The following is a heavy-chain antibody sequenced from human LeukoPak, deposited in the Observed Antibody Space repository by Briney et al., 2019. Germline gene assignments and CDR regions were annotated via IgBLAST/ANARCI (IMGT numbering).Heavy chain of an antibody. CDR1: GGSFSGYY. V-gene: IGHV4-34*01. CDR3: ARGWGYFDY. Sequence: SETLSLTCAVYGGSFSGYYWSWIRQPPGKGLEWIGEINHSGSTSYNPSLKSRVTISVDTSKNQFSLKLTSVTAADTAVYYCARGWGYFDYWGQGTLVTVSS. D-gene: IGHD3-16*01. J-gene: IGHJ4*02. CDR2: INHSGST.